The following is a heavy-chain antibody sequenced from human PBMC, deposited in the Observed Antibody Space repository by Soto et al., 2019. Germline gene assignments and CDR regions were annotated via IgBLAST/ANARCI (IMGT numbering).Heavy chain of an antibody. CDR3: ARGGKGANYYDSSGYGDDAFDI. D-gene: IGHD3-22*01. CDR2: IYYSGST. V-gene: IGHV4-31*03. Sequence: QVQLQESGPGLVKPSQTLSLTCTVSGGSISSGGYYWSWIRQHPGKGLEWIGYIYYSGSTYYNPCLKSRVTISVDTSKNQFSLKLSSVTAADTAVYYCARGGKGANYYDSSGYGDDAFDIWGQGTMVTVSS. J-gene: IGHJ3*02. CDR1: GGSISSGGYY.